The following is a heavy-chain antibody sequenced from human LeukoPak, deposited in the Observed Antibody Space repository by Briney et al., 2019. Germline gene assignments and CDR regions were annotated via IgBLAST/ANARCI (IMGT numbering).Heavy chain of an antibody. CDR2: IYYTGST. CDR1: DGSISSSNYY. D-gene: IGHD7-27*01. J-gene: IGHJ4*02. V-gene: IGHV4-61*01. CDR3: ATRKLGNDY. Sequence: PSETLSLTCTVSDGSISSSNYYWSWIRQSPGKGLEWIGYIYYTGSTSYNPSLKSRVTISADTSKNQFSLKLSSVTAADTAMYYCATRKLGNDYWGQGTLVTVSS.